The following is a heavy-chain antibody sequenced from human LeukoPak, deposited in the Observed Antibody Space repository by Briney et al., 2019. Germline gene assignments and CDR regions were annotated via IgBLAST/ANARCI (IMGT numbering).Heavy chain of an antibody. V-gene: IGHV5-51*01. J-gene: IGHJ4*02. CDR2: IYPGDSDT. CDR3: ARQTDCSSTSCYDY. D-gene: IGHD2-2*01. CDR1: GNSFTSFW. Sequence: GESLKISCNGSGNSFTSFWNWWRRPMPGEALEWVGIIYPGDSDTRYSPSFQGQVTISADKSISTAYLQWSSLKASDTAMYYCARQTDCSSTSCYDYWGQGTLVTVSS.